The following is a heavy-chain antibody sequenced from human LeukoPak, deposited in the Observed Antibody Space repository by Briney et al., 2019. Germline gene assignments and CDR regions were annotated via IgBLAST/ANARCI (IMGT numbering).Heavy chain of an antibody. CDR1: GGSISSGDYY. D-gene: IGHD2-15*01. J-gene: IGHJ5*02. Sequence: KSSETLSLTCTVSGGSISSGDYYWSWIRQPPGKGLEWIGYIYYSGSTYYNPSLKSRVTVSVDTSKNQFSLKLSSVTAADTAVYYCARGNRVGIVVVVAATRRGNWFDPWGQGTLVTVSS. CDR2: IYYSGST. V-gene: IGHV4-30-4*08. CDR3: ARGNRVGIVVVVAATRRGNWFDP.